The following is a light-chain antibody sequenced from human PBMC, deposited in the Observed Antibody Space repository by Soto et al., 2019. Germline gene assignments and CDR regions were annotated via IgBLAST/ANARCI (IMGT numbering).Light chain of an antibody. Sequence: AIRMTQSPSSFSASTGDRVTITCRASQGISSYLAWYQQKPGKAPKLLIYAASTLQRGVPSRFSGSGSGTDFTLTISCLQSEDFATYYCQQYDSYPSTFGKRPKLDIK. CDR1: QGISSY. V-gene: IGKV1-8*01. J-gene: IGKJ2*02. CDR3: QQYDSYPST. CDR2: AAS.